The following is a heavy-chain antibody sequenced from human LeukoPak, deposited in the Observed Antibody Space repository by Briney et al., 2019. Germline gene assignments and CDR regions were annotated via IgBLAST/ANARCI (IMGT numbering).Heavy chain of an antibody. CDR1: VGPFSGYY. J-gene: IGHJ6*02. CDR3: ATKNSLTYYYNRREVFGLDV. V-gene: IGHV4-34*01. D-gene: IGHD3-22*01. Sequence: SETLSLTCAVNVGPFSGYYWSWVRQPPGKGLEWIGEINHSGNTNSNPSLTSRVTISVDSSNSHFSLRLTSVTAADTAVYYCATKNSLTYYYNRREVFGLDVWGQGTTVTVSS. CDR2: INHSGNT.